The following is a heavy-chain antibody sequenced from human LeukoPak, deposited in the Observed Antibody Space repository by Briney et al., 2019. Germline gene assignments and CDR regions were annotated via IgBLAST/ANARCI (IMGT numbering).Heavy chain of an antibody. J-gene: IGHJ4*02. CDR3: ARQESSNWD. CDR1: GGSISNSIYY. Sequence: SETLSLTCTVSGGSISNSIYYWGWIRQPPGKGLEWSGSIYYSGSTYYNPSLKSRVTISVDTSKNQFSVKLNSVTAADTAVYYCARQESSNWDWGQGTLVTVSS. D-gene: IGHD4-11*01. V-gene: IGHV4-39*01. CDR2: IYYSGST.